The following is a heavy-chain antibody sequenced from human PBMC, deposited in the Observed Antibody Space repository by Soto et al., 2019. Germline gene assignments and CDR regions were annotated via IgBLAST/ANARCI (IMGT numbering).Heavy chain of an antibody. J-gene: IGHJ6*02. CDR3: ARVLLGGYSAYDTYYSYGMDV. Sequence: SVKVSCKASGGSYSSYAISWVRQAPGQGREWMGGVIAIFGTANYAQKFQGRVTITADESTSTAYMELSSLRSADPAVYYCARVLLGGYSAYDTYYSYGMDVWGQGPTVTVSS. D-gene: IGHD5-12*01. V-gene: IGHV1-69*13. CDR2: VIAIFGTA. CDR1: GGSYSSYA.